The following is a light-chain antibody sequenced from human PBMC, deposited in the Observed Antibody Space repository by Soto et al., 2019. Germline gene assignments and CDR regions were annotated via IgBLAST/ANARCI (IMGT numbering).Light chain of an antibody. CDR3: QQYGSSPLT. CDR2: GAS. J-gene: IGKJ4*01. V-gene: IGKV3-20*01. Sequence: EIVLTPSPGTLSLSPGERATLSCRASQSVSSSYLAWYQQKPGQAPRLLIYGASSRATGFPDRFSGSGSGTDFTLTISRLEPEDLAVYYCQQYGSSPLTFGGGTKVDIK. CDR1: QSVSSSY.